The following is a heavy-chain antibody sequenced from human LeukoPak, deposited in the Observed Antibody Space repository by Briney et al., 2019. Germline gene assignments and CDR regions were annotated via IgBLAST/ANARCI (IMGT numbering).Heavy chain of an antibody. J-gene: IGHJ6*03. CDR3: ARCHSGWPPFFNMDV. Sequence: SETLSLTCTVSGGSISSGGYYWSWIRQHPGKGLEWIGYIYYSGSTYYNPSLKSRVTISVDTSKNQFSLKLSSVTAADTAVYYCARCHSGWPPFFNMDVWGKGTTVTVSS. CDR2: IYYSGST. CDR1: GGSISSGGYY. D-gene: IGHD6-19*01. V-gene: IGHV4-31*03.